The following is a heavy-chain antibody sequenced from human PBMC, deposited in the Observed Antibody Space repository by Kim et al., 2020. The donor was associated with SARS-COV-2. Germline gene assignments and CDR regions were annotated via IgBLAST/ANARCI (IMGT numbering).Heavy chain of an antibody. CDR1: GFTFLKYG. D-gene: IGHD2-21*02. J-gene: IGHJ4*02. CDR3: AKDQLAYCGGDCYTDY. Sequence: GGSLRLSCAASGFTFLKYGMHWVRQAPGKGLEWVAVISSDGSNKYYGDSVKGRFTVSRDNSNNLVFLEMNSLRDEDTAVYFCAKDQLAYCGGDCYTDYWGQGTLVAVSS. V-gene: IGHV3-30*18. CDR2: ISSDGSNK.